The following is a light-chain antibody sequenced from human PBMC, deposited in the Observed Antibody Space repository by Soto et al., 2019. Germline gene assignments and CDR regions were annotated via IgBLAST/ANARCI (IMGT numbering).Light chain of an antibody. V-gene: IGKV3-20*01. CDR2: GAS. CDR3: QQYGSSPLYT. Sequence: EIVLTQSPGTLSLSPGERATLSCRASQSVSSSYLAWYQQKPGQAPRLLIYGASSRPTVIPDRFSGSGSGTDFTLTISRLAPEDFAVYYCQQYGSSPLYTFGQGTKVEIK. CDR1: QSVSSSY. J-gene: IGKJ1*01.